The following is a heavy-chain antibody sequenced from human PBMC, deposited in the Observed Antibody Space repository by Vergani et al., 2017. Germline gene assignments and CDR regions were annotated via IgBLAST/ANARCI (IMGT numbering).Heavy chain of an antibody. CDR1: GFTFGDYA. CDR3: TSEMATLTHY. Sequence: EVQLVESGGGLVQPGRSLRLSCTASGFTFGDYAMSWFRQAPGKGLEWVGFIRSKAYGGTTEYAASVKGRFTIARDDSKSIAYLQMNSLKTEDTAVYYCTSEMATLTHYWGQGTLVTVSS. J-gene: IGHJ4*02. V-gene: IGHV3-49*03. CDR2: IRSKAYGGTT. D-gene: IGHD5-24*01.